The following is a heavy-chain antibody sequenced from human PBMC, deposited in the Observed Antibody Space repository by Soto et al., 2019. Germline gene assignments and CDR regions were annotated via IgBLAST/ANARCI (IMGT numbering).Heavy chain of an antibody. Sequence: QVQLVESGGDVVQPGRSLRVSCAASGFTFSDNGMHWVRQAPGKGLEWVAVISYDGSNKYYADSVKGRFTISRNNSKNTLYLHMNGLRVEVTAVYYCAKSGYDYGMDVWGQGTTVTVSS. CDR1: GFTFSDNG. D-gene: IGHD1-26*01. CDR3: AKSGYDYGMDV. CDR2: ISYDGSNK. V-gene: IGHV3-30*18. J-gene: IGHJ6*02.